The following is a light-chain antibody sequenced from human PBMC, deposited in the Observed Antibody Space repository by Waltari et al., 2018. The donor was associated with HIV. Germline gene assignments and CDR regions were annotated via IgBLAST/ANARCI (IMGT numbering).Light chain of an antibody. Sequence: QSVLTQPPSVSAAPGQKVTISCSGSSSNIGNNYVSWYQQLPGTAPKLLIYDKNKRPSGIPDRFSGSKSGTAATLGITGLQTGDEADDYCGTWDSSLSAGGVFGGGTKLTV. CDR3: GTWDSSLSAGGV. V-gene: IGLV1-51*01. CDR1: SSNIGNNY. CDR2: DKN. J-gene: IGLJ2*01.